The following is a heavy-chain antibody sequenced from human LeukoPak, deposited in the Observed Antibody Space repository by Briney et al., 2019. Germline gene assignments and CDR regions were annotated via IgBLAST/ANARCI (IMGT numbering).Heavy chain of an antibody. CDR3: ARRMAAAGTFDY. Sequence: NPSETLSLTCTVSGGSISSYYWSWIRQPPGKGLEWIGYIYYSGSTNYNPSLKSRVTISVDTSKNQFSLKLSSVTAADTAVYYCARRMAAAGTFDYWGQGTLVTVSS. V-gene: IGHV4-59*08. J-gene: IGHJ4*02. D-gene: IGHD6-13*01. CDR2: IYYSGST. CDR1: GGSISSYY.